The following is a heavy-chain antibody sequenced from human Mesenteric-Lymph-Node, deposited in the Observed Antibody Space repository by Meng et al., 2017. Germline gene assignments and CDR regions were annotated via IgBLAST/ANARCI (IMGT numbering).Heavy chain of an antibody. CDR1: GGSISSYY. V-gene: IGHV4-4*07. J-gene: IGHJ6*02. D-gene: IGHD6-19*01. CDR2: IYTSGST. Sequence: GSLRLSCTVSGGSISSYYWSWIRQPAGKGLEWIGRIYTSGSTNYNPSLKSRVTMSVDTSKNQLSLKLSSVTAADTAVYYCARVAAADYYYYGMDVWGQGTTVTVSS. CDR3: ARVAAADYYYYGMDV.